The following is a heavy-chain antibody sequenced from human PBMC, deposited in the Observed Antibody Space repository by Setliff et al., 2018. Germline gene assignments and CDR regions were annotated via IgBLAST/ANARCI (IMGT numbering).Heavy chain of an antibody. D-gene: IGHD3-22*01. V-gene: IGHV1-69*05. CDR3: ARSGYYDSSGYYSPSYY. Sequence: EASVKVSCKASGGTFSSYAISWVRQAPGQGLEWMGGIIPIFGTANYAQKFQGRVTITTDESTSTAYMELSSLRSEDTAVYYCARSGYYDSSGYYSPSYYWGQGTLVTVSS. CDR1: GGTFSSYA. CDR2: IIPIFGTA. J-gene: IGHJ4*02.